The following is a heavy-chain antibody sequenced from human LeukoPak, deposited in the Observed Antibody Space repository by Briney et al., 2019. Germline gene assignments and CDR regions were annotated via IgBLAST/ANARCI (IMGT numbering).Heavy chain of an antibody. V-gene: IGHV3-11*01. J-gene: IGHJ4*02. D-gene: IGHD4-17*01. CDR1: GFTFSDYF. Sequence: GGSLRLSCAASGFTFSDYFMSWIRQAPGKGLEWVSYISSDSSTIFYADSVKGRFTISRDNTKNSLYLQMNSLRAEDTAVYYCARDIWDGDGDYWGQGTLVTVSS. CDR3: ARDIWDGDGDY. CDR2: ISSDSSTI.